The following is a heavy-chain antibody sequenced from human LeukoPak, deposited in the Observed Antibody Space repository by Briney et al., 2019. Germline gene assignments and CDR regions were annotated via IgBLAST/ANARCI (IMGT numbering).Heavy chain of an antibody. D-gene: IGHD3-10*01. CDR1: GGSISSHY. CDR3: ARDLRGLDY. Sequence: SETLSLTCTVSGGSISSHYWTWIRQSPVKGLEWIGDISNSGSTSYNPSLKSRVTISVDTSKNQFSLKLSSVTAADTAVYYCARDLRGLDYWGQGTLVTVSS. J-gene: IGHJ4*02. V-gene: IGHV4-59*11. CDR2: ISNSGST.